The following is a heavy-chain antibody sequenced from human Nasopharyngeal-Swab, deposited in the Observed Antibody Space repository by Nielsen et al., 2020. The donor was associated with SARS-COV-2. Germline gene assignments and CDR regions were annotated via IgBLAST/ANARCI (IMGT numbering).Heavy chain of an antibody. V-gene: IGHV3-53*01. J-gene: IGHJ4*02. CDR3: AREGIVGATGGHDY. D-gene: IGHD1-26*01. CDR1: GFSVSYNY. CDR2: IYSRGET. Sequence: GESLKISCEVSGFSVSYNYMSWVRQAPGKGLEWVAVIYSRGETHYTDSVRGRFTISRDNSKNMVNLQLNSLRAEDTAVYYCAREGIVGATGGHDYWGQGTLVTVSS.